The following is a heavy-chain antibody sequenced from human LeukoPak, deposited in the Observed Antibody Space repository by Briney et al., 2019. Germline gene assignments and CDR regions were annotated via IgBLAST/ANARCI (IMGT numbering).Heavy chain of an antibody. CDR1: GYSFTSYW. CDR3: ARPGPYCSSTSCYGDAFDI. Sequence: GESLKISCKGSGYSFTSYWIGWVRQMPGKGLEWMWIIYPGDSDTRYSPSFQGQVTISADKSISTAYLQWSSLKASDTAMYYCARPGPYCSSTSCYGDAFDIWGQGTMVTVSS. J-gene: IGHJ3*02. CDR2: IYPGDSDT. D-gene: IGHD2-2*01. V-gene: IGHV5-51*01.